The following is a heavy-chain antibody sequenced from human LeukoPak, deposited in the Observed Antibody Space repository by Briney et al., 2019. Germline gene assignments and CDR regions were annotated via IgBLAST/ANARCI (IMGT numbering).Heavy chain of an antibody. Sequence: SETLSLTCTVSGYSISSGYYWGWIRQPPGKGLEWIGSIYYSGSTYYNPSLKSRVTISVDTSKNQFSLKLSSVTAADTAVYYCARLMVRGVIEGWGQGTLVTVSS. CDR2: IYYSGST. CDR3: ARLMVRGVIEG. CDR1: GYSISSGYY. V-gene: IGHV4-38-2*02. J-gene: IGHJ4*02. D-gene: IGHD3-10*01.